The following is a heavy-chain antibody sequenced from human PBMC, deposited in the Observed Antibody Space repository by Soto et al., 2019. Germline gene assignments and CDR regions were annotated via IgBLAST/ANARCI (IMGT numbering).Heavy chain of an antibody. CDR1: GFTFSSYE. CDR3: ARDNLRVFWSGYYTVYYYGMDV. CDR2: IKQDGSEK. Sequence: EVQLVESGGGLVQPGGSLRLSCGASGFTFSSYEMNWVRQAPGKGLEWVANIKQDGSEKYYVDSVKGRFTISRDNAKNSLYLQMNSLRAEDTAVYYCARDNLRVFWSGYYTVYYYGMDVWGQGTTVTVSS. V-gene: IGHV3-7*01. J-gene: IGHJ6*02. D-gene: IGHD3-3*01.